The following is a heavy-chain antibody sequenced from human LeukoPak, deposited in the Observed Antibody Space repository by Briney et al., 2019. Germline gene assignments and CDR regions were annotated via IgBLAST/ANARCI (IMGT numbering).Heavy chain of an antibody. Sequence: ASVKVSCKVSGYTLTELSMHWVRQAPGKGLEWMGGFDPEDGETIYAQKFQGRVTMTEDTSTDTAYMELSSLRSEDTAVYYCATERLGRRTQTYYFDYWGQGTLVTVSS. D-gene: IGHD6-25*01. CDR2: FDPEDGET. V-gene: IGHV1-24*01. CDR3: ATERLGRRTQTYYFDY. CDR1: GYTLTELS. J-gene: IGHJ4*02.